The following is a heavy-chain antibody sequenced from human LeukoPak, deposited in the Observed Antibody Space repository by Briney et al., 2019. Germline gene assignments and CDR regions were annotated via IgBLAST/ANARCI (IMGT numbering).Heavy chain of an antibody. CDR1: GFTFDEHD. CDR2: ISKDGGNK. V-gene: IGHV3-43*02. CDR3: AKRSGAPNNFDY. Sequence: GGSLRLSCAASGFTFDEHDMYWVHQVPGKGLEWVCLISKDGGNKHYADSVKGRFSISRDNNRNSLSLQMNSLRSEDTALYFCAKRSGAPNNFDYWGQGALVTVSS. D-gene: IGHD1-1*01. J-gene: IGHJ4*02.